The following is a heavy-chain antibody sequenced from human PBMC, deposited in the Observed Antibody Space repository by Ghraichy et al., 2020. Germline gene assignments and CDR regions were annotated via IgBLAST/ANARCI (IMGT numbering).Heavy chain of an antibody. CDR3: AREERKDLWSRGAFDI. Sequence: GGSLRLSCAVSGFTVSSNYMNWVRQAPGKGLEWVSAIYSTGVTNYADSVRGRFTISRDFHKNILYLKMSSLRAEDTGLYYCAREERKDLWSRGAFDIWGQGTVITVSS. J-gene: IGHJ3*02. CDR2: IYSTGVT. V-gene: IGHV3-53*01. D-gene: IGHD2-8*02. CDR1: GFTVSSNY.